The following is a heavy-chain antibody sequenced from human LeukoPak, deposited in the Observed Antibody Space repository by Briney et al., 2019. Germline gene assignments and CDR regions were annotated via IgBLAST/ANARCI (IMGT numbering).Heavy chain of an antibody. Sequence: SVKVSCKASGYTFTSYDINWVRQAPGQRPEWMGAIIPILVTANYAEDFQGRVTISADESTTTAYMELSSLTSEDTGIYYCATPYCSGSSCYHAFDMWGQGTTVTVSS. D-gene: IGHD2-2*01. CDR2: IIPILVTA. V-gene: IGHV1-69*13. CDR1: GYTFTSYD. J-gene: IGHJ3*02. CDR3: ATPYCSGSSCYHAFDM.